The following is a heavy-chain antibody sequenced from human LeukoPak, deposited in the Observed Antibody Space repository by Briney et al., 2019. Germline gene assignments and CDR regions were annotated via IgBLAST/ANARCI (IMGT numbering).Heavy chain of an antibody. CDR1: GFNFDEYA. D-gene: IGHD6-19*01. J-gene: IGHJ4*02. CDR3: ARRSGIAVAGAFDY. Sequence: GGSLRLSCAASGFNFDEYAMHWVRQAPGKGLEWVALINWDGGTIYYADSAKGRFTISRDNSKNSLYLEMNSLRAEDTAVYYCARRSGIAVAGAFDYWGQGTLVTVSS. V-gene: IGHV3-43D*03. CDR2: INWDGGTI.